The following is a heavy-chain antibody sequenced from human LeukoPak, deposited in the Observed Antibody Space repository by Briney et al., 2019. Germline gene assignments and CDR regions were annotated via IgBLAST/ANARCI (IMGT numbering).Heavy chain of an antibody. Sequence: TPSETLSLTCTVSGGSISSYYWSWIRQPPGKGLEWIGYIYYSGSTNYNPSLKSRVTISVDTSKNQFSLRLSSVTAADTAVYYCARDSADSNYYFDYWGQETLVTVSS. V-gene: IGHV4-59*01. CDR3: ARDSADSNYYFDY. D-gene: IGHD4-11*01. CDR2: IYYSGST. CDR1: GGSISSYY. J-gene: IGHJ4*02.